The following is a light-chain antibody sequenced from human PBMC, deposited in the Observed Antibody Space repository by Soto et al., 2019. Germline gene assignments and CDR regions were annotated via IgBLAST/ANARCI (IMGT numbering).Light chain of an antibody. Sequence: EIVLTQSPATLSLSPGKRATLSCRASKSVSSYLARYQHKPCQAPRLLIYDASNRATGIPARFSGSGSGTDFTLTISILEPEDFAVYYCQQRSNWPPSTFGQGTRLEIK. CDR3: QQRSNWPPST. J-gene: IGKJ5*01. CDR2: DAS. CDR1: KSVSSY. V-gene: IGKV3-11*01.